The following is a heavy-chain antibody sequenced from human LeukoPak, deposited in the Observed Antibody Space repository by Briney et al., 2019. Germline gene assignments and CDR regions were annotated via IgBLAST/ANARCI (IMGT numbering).Heavy chain of an antibody. J-gene: IGHJ4*02. Sequence: GGSLRLSCAASGFTFSSYSMNWVRQAPGKGLEWVSAISGSGGSTYYADSVKGRFTISRDNSKNTLYLQMNSLRAEDTAVYYCAKGDSSGWYRPHDYWGQGTLVTVSS. V-gene: IGHV3-23*01. D-gene: IGHD6-19*01. CDR1: GFTFSSYS. CDR2: ISGSGGST. CDR3: AKGDSSGWYRPHDY.